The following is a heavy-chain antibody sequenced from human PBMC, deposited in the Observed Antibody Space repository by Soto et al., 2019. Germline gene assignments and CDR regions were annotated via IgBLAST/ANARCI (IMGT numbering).Heavy chain of an antibody. CDR3: ARDLGQAGELSARDTIYGMDV. Sequence: QVQLQESGPGLVKPSGTLSLTCAVSGGSISSSNWWSWVRQPPGKGLEWIGEIHHSGSTNYNPSLXXXVPISVDKSKXXFXLXXSSVTAADTAVYYWARDLGQAGELSARDTIYGMDVWGQGTTVTVSS. V-gene: IGHV4-4*02. CDR1: GGSISSSNW. CDR2: IHHSGST. J-gene: IGHJ6*02. D-gene: IGHD3-16*02.